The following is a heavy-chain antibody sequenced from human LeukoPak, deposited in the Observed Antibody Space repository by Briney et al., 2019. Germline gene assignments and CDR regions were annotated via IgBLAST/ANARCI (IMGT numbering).Heavy chain of an antibody. CDR3: ARDGLRRPPTPYCGGDCPLDY. V-gene: IGHV3-9*01. CDR1: GFTFDDYA. Sequence: GGSLRLSCAASGFTFDDYAMHWVRQAPGKGLEWVSGISWNSGSIGYADSVKGRFTISRDNAKNSLYLQMNSLRVEDTAMYYCARDGLRRPPTPYCGGDCPLDYWGQGTLVSVSS. D-gene: IGHD2-21*02. CDR2: ISWNSGSI. J-gene: IGHJ4*02.